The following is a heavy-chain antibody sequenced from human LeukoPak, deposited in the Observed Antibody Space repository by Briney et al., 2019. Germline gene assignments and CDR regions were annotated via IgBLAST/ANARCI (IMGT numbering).Heavy chain of an antibody. CDR2: IKQDGSEK. J-gene: IGHJ6*03. CDR3: AREVRYYYYMDV. V-gene: IGHV3-7*01. Sequence: GGSLRLSCAASGFTFSSYGMHWVRQAPGKGLEWVANIKQDGSEKYYVDSVKGRFTISRDNAKNSLYLQMNSLRAEDTAVYYCAREVRYYYYMDVWGKGTTVTVSS. CDR1: GFTFSSYG.